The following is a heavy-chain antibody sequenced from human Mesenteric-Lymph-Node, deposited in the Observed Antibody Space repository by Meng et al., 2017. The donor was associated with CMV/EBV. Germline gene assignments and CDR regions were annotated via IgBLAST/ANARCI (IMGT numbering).Heavy chain of an antibody. D-gene: IGHD6-19*01. CDR2: IYHTPST. CDR1: GGSISSSNW. V-gene: IGHV4-4*02. J-gene: IGHJ4*02. CDR3: ARGGYSSYDY. Sequence: RTRAGSGGSISSSNWWSWVRRPPGKGLEWIGEIYHTPSTNYNPSLKSRVTISVDKSKNQFSLKLSSVTAADTAVYYCARGGYSSYDYWGQGTLVTVSS.